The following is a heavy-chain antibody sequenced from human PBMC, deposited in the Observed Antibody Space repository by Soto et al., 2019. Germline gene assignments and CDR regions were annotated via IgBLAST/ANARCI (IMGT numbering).Heavy chain of an antibody. J-gene: IGHJ3*02. Sequence: QVQLVQSGAEVKKPGASVKVSCKASGYTFTSYFIHWVRQAPGQGLEWMGVFDPSGVATNSAQKFQGRVTMTRDTSTSTVYMDLTSLGSDDTALYSCARVSRGAFDIWGQGTLVTVSS. CDR1: GYTFTSYF. CDR2: FDPSGVAT. CDR3: ARVSRGAFDI. V-gene: IGHV1-46*01.